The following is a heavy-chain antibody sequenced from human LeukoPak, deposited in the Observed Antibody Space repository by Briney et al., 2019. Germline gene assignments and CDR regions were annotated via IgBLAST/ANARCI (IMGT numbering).Heavy chain of an antibody. J-gene: IGHJ6*02. CDR2: IIPIFGTA. D-gene: IGHD3-22*01. CDR1: GGTFSSYA. Sequence: ASVKVSCKASGGTFSSYAISWVRQAPGQGLEWMGGIIPIFGTANYAQKFQGRVTITADESTSTAYMELSSLRSEDTAVYYCARVGYHYDSSGYPNWHHRANYYYYYGMDVWGQGTTVTVSS. V-gene: IGHV1-69*01. CDR3: ARVGYHYDSSGYPNWHHRANYYYYYGMDV.